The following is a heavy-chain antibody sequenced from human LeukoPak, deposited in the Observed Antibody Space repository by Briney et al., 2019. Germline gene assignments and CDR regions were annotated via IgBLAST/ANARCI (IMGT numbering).Heavy chain of an antibody. CDR1: GFTFSSYG. J-gene: IGHJ4*02. Sequence: GGSLRLSCAASGFTFSSYGMHWVRQAPGKGLEWVAVIWYDGSNKYYADSVKGRFTISRDNSKDTLYLQMNSLRPEDTALYYCAKDYLSAVGASPFEYWGQGTLVTVS. V-gene: IGHV3-30*02. CDR2: IWYDGSNK. D-gene: IGHD1-26*01. CDR3: AKDYLSAVGASPFEY.